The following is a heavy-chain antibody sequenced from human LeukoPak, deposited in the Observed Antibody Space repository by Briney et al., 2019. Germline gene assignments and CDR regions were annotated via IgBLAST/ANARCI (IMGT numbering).Heavy chain of an antibody. J-gene: IGHJ4*02. D-gene: IGHD3-22*01. CDR2: IYSGGST. Sequence: GGSLRLSCAASGFTVSSNYMSWVRQAPGKGLEWVSIIYSGGSTYYADSVKGRFTISRDNSKNTLYLQMNSLSAEDTAVYYCAKGYYDSTGYYIGPFDYWGQGTLVTVSS. V-gene: IGHV3-66*01. CDR1: GFTVSSNY. CDR3: AKGYYDSTGYYIGPFDY.